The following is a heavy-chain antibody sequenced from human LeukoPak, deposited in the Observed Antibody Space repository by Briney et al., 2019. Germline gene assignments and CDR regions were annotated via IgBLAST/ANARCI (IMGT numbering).Heavy chain of an antibody. D-gene: IGHD2/OR15-2a*01. CDR2: IKGKTDGGTT. Sequence: GGSLRLSCAASGFTFSNAWMSWVRQAPGKGLEWVGRIKGKTDGGTTDYAAPVKGRFTISRDDSKNTLYLQMNSLKTEDTAVYYCTTDLVRAVRDPFYFDYWGQGTLVTVSS. CDR1: GFTFSNAW. V-gene: IGHV3-15*01. J-gene: IGHJ4*02. CDR3: TTDLVRAVRDPFYFDY.